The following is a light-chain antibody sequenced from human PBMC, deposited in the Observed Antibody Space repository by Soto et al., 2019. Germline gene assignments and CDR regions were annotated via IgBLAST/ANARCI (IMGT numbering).Light chain of an antibody. J-gene: IGLJ1*01. CDR1: SSDVGGYNY. Sequence: QSALTQPASVSGCPGQSITISCTGTSSDVGGYNYVSWYQHHPGKAPKLMIYDVSNRPSGVSNRFSGSKSGNTASLTISGLQPEDEADYYCSSYTTSNTRQIVLGTGTKLTVL. CDR3: SSYTTSNTRQIV. CDR2: DVS. V-gene: IGLV2-14*03.